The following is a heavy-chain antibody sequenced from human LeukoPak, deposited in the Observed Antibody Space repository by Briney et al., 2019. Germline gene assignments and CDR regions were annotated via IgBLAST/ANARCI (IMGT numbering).Heavy chain of an antibody. CDR1: GFTFSSYA. CDR3: ARENILTGYDY. Sequence: GGSLRLSCAASGFTFSSYAMHWVRQAPGKGLEWVAVISYDGSNKYYADSVKGRFTISRDNSKNTLYLQMSSLRAEDTAVYYCARENILTGYDYWGQGTLVTVSS. V-gene: IGHV3-30*04. J-gene: IGHJ4*02. CDR2: ISYDGSNK. D-gene: IGHD3-9*01.